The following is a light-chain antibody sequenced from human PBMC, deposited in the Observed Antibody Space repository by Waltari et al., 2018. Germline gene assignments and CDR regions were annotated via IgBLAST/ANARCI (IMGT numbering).Light chain of an antibody. CDR1: QSVSVY. J-gene: IGKJ1*01. Sequence: EVVLTQSPATLSLSPGERATLSCRASQSVSVYLAWYQQKPGQAPRLLIYDASDRATWVPARFSGSGSGTDFTLTISSLEPEDFAVYYCQQRTDRPPVTFGQGTRVEMK. V-gene: IGKV3-11*01. CDR2: DAS. CDR3: QQRTDRPPVT.